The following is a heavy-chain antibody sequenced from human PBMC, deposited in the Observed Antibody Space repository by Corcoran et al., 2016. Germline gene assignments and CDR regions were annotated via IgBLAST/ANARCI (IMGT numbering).Heavy chain of an antibody. Sequence: QVQLQESGPGLVKPSQTLSLTCTVSGGSISSGGYYWSWIRQHPGKGLEWIGYIYYSGSTYYNPSLKSRVTISVDTSKNQFSLKLSSVTAADTAVYYCARDKASGDGSGSYYNEMFYGMDFWGQGTTVTVSS. CDR3: ARDKASGDGSGSYYNEMFYGMDF. CDR1: GGSISSGGYY. CDR2: IYYSGST. J-gene: IGHJ6*02. D-gene: IGHD3-10*01. V-gene: IGHV4-31*03.